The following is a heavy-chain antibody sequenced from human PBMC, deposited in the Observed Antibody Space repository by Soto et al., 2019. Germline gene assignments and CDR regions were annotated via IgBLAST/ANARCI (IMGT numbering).Heavy chain of an antibody. V-gene: IGHV4-39*01. CDR1: GGSISSSSYY. Sequence: QLQLQESGPGLVKPSETLSLTCTVSGGSISSSSYYWGWIRQPPGKGLEWIGSIYYSGSTYYNPSLKSRVTTSVDTSKNQFSLKLSSVTAADTAVYYCARQDIVLMVYANDYWGQGTLVTVSS. CDR3: ARQDIVLMVYANDY. J-gene: IGHJ4*02. CDR2: IYYSGST. D-gene: IGHD2-8*01.